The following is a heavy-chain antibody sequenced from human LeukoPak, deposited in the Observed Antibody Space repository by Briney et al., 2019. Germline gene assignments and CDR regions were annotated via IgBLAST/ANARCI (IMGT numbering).Heavy chain of an antibody. J-gene: IGHJ4*02. CDR3: ATVRASHYGDWFFDY. D-gene: IGHD4-17*01. CDR1: AYSITSDYF. CDR2: VDPSGNT. V-gene: IGHV4-38-2*02. Sequence: PSETLSLTCTVSAYSITSDYFWGWIRQPPGKGLEWIGNVDPSGNTYYNASLKSRPTISLDTSKKDFSLKLTSVTAADTAIYYCATVRASHYGDWFFDYWGQGTLVTVSS.